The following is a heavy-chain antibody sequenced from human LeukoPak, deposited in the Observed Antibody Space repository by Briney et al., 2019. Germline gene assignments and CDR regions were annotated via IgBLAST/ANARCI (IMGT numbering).Heavy chain of an antibody. V-gene: IGHV4-4*02. CDR3: ARVSSRRLPPSYSYDRRNYFDY. CDR2: IHHSGSI. Sequence: PSETLSLTCTVSGVSISSNLWWTWVRQPPGKGLEWIAEIHHSGSINYNPSLKSRVTISVDTSKNQFSLKLSSVTAADTAVYYCARVSSRRLPPSYSYDRRNYFDYWGQGTLVTVSS. D-gene: IGHD3-22*01. CDR1: GVSISSNLW. J-gene: IGHJ4*02.